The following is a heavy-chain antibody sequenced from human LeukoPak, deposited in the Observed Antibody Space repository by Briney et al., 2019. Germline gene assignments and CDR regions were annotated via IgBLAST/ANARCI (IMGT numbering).Heavy chain of an antibody. CDR1: GGSISSSSYY. V-gene: IGHV4-39*01. D-gene: IGHD2-2*01. CDR2: IYYSGST. Sequence: SETLSLTCTVSGGSISSSSYYWGWIRQPPGKGLEWIGSIYYSGSTYYNPSLKSRVTISVDTSKNQFSLKLSSVTAADTAVYYCANYCSSTSCYDYYYYYMDVWGKGTTVTVSS. CDR3: ANYCSSTSCYDYYYYYMDV. J-gene: IGHJ6*03.